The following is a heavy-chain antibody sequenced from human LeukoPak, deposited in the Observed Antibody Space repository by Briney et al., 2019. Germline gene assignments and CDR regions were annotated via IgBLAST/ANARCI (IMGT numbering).Heavy chain of an antibody. Sequence: PGGSLRLSCAASGFTFSSYSMNWVRQAPGKGLEWVSSISRSSSYIYYADSVKGRFTISRDNAKNSLYLQMNSLRAEDTAVYYCARIGYCSSTSCYGYYYYYYYMDVWGKGTTVTVSS. V-gene: IGHV3-21*01. CDR3: ARIGYCSSTSCYGYYYYYYYMDV. CDR1: GFTFSSYS. D-gene: IGHD2-2*01. J-gene: IGHJ6*03. CDR2: ISRSSSYI.